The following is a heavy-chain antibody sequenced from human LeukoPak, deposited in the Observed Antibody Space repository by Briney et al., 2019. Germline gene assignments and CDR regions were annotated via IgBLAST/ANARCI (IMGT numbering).Heavy chain of an antibody. J-gene: IGHJ5*02. D-gene: IGHD3-9*01. CDR2: ISSSSSTI. V-gene: IGHV3-48*01. CDR1: GFTFSSYS. Sequence: GGSLRLSCAASGFTFSSYSMNWVRQAPGKGLEWVSYISSSSSTIYYADSVKGRFTISRDNSKNTLYLQMNSLRAEDTAVYYCAKGRYFDDSWFDPWGQGTLVTVSS. CDR3: AKGRYFDDSWFDP.